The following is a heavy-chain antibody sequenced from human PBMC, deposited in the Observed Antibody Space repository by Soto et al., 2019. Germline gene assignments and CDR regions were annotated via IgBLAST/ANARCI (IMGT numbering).Heavy chain of an antibody. CDR1: GYTFTSYA. CDR2: INAGNGNT. CDR3: ARSSWYSSGWDYYYYGVDV. D-gene: IGHD6-19*01. J-gene: IGHJ6*02. V-gene: IGHV1-3*01. Sequence: ASVKVSCKASGYTFTSYAMHLVRQAPGQRLEWMGWINAGNGNTKYSQKFQGRVTITRDTSASTAYMELSSLRSEDTAVYYCARSSWYSSGWDYYYYGVDVWGQGTTVTVSS.